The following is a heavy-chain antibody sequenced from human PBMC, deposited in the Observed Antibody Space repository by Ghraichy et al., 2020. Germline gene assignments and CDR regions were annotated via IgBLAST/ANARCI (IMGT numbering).Heavy chain of an antibody. J-gene: IGHJ6*02. D-gene: IGHD3-10*01. Sequence: SQTLSLTCAVYGGSFSGYYWSWIRQPPGKGLEWIGEINHSGSTNYNPSLKSRVTISVDTSKNQFSLKLSSVTAADTAVYYCARGLRRARGFGMDVWGQGTTVTVSS. CDR2: INHSGST. V-gene: IGHV4-34*01. CDR3: ARGLRRARGFGMDV. CDR1: GGSFSGYY.